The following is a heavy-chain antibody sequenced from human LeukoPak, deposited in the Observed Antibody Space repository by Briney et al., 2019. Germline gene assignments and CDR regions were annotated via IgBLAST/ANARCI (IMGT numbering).Heavy chain of an antibody. CDR2: ISGSGGST. J-gene: IGHJ4*02. V-gene: IGHV3-23*01. CDR3: AKGSSMVRGVSRYQFDY. D-gene: IGHD3-10*01. CDR1: GFTFSSYA. Sequence: GGSLRLSCAASGFTFSSYAMSWVHQDPGKGLEWLSAISGSGGSTYYADSVKGRFTISRDNSKNTLYLQMNSLRAEDTAVYYCAKGSSMVRGVSRYQFDYWGQGTLVTVSS.